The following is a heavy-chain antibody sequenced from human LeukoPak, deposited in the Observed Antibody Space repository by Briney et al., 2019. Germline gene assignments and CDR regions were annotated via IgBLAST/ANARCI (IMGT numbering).Heavy chain of an antibody. D-gene: IGHD5-24*01. CDR3: ARGVEMTTIPFDY. V-gene: IGHV4-59*01. Sequence: SETLSLTCAVYGGSFSGYYWSWIRQPPGKGLEWVGYIYYSGSTNYNPSLKSRVTISLDTSKNQFSLNLSSVTAADTAVYYCARGVEMTTIPFDYWGQGTLVTVSS. CDR2: IYYSGST. J-gene: IGHJ4*02. CDR1: GGSFSGYY.